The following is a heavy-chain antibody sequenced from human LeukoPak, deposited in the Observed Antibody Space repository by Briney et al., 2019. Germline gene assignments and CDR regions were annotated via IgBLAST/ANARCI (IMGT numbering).Heavy chain of an antibody. CDR3: ARGAAAGNEFDY. CDR1: GGSISSYY. Sequence: SETLSLTCTVSGGSISSYYWSWIRLPAGKGQEWIGRIYTSGSTNYNPSLKSRVTISVDKSKNQFSLKLSSVTAADTAVYYCARGAAAGNEFDYWGQGTLVTVSS. V-gene: IGHV4-4*07. CDR2: IYTSGST. J-gene: IGHJ4*02. D-gene: IGHD6-13*01.